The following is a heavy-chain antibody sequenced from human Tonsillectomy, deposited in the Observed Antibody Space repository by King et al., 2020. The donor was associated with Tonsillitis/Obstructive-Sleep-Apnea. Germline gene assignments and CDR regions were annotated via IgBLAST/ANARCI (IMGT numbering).Heavy chain of an antibody. CDR2: IWYDGSNK. V-gene: IGHV3-33*01. CDR3: AGVPLGYCSGGSCRNFFDY. CDR1: GFTFSSYG. Sequence: VQLVESGGGVVQPGRSLRLSCAASGFTFSSYGMHWVRQAPGKGLEWVAVIWYDGSNKYYADSVKVRFTISRDNSKNTLYLQMNSLRAEDTAVYYCAGVPLGYCSGGSCRNFFDYWGQGTLVTVSS. D-gene: IGHD2-15*01. J-gene: IGHJ4*02.